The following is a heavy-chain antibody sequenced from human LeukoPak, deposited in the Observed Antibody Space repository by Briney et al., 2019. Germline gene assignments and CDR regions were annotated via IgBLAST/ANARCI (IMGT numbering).Heavy chain of an antibody. Sequence: GGSLRLSCAASGFTFSNYAMSWVRQAPGKGLEWVSAITGSGGNTYYADSVKGRFTVSRDNSKNTLYLQMNSLRDEDTAVYYCAKWGDFDVLTGYYVPDFWGQGTLVTVSS. CDR3: AKWGDFDVLTGYYVPDF. D-gene: IGHD3-9*01. CDR2: ITGSGGNT. J-gene: IGHJ4*02. CDR1: GFTFSNYA. V-gene: IGHV3-23*01.